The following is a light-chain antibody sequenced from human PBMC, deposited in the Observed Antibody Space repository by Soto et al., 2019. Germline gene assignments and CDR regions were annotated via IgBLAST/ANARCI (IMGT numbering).Light chain of an antibody. Sequence: DIVLTQSPGTLSLSPGERATLSCRASQSVSSDLAWYHQKPGQAPRLLIYGASTRATGIPARFSGSGSGTELTLTINSLQSEDFAVYDCQQYNNWPRTFGQGTKVDIK. J-gene: IGKJ1*01. CDR2: GAS. CDR1: QSVSSD. V-gene: IGKV3-15*01. CDR3: QQYNNWPRT.